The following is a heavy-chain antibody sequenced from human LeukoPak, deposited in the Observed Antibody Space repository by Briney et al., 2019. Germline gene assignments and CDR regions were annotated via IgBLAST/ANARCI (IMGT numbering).Heavy chain of an antibody. D-gene: IGHD3-22*01. J-gene: IGHJ3*02. CDR1: GFSFGSYS. Sequence: PGGSLRLSCAVSGFSFGSYSMNWVRQAPGKGLEWVLSITSSGSYINYADSVKGRFTTSRDNAKNSLYLQMNSLRAEDTAVYYCARKGYYDSGTFDIWGQGTMVTVSS. CDR2: ITSSGSYI. CDR3: ARKGYYDSGTFDI. V-gene: IGHV3-21*01.